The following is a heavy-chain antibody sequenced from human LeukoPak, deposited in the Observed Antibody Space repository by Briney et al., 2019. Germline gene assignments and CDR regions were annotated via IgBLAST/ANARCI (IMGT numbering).Heavy chain of an antibody. CDR2: IIPIFGTA. CDR1: GGTFSSYA. V-gene: IGHV1-69*06. CDR3: ARDDVVVPAAINWFDP. D-gene: IGHD2-2*01. J-gene: IGHJ5*02. Sequence: ASVKVSCKASGGTFSSYAISWVRQAPGQGLEWMGGIIPIFGTANYAQKFQGRVTITADKSTSTAYMELSSLRSEDTAVYYCARDDVVVPAAINWFDPWGQGTLVTVSS.